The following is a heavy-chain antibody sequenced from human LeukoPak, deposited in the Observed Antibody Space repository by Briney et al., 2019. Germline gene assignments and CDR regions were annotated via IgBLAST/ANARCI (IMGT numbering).Heavy chain of an antibody. CDR3: ARHSYVGWCFDL. CDR1: GGSISSSSYY. CDR2: IYYSGST. D-gene: IGHD1-26*01. V-gene: IGHV4-39*01. J-gene: IGHJ2*01. Sequence: SETLSLTCTVSGGSISSSSYYWGWIRQPPGKGLEWIGSIYYSGSTYYNLSLKSRVTISVDTSKNQFSLKLSSVTAADTAVYYCARHSYVGWCFDLWGRGTLVTVSS.